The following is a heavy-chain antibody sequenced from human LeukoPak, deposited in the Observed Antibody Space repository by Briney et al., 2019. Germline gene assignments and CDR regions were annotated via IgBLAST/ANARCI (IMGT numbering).Heavy chain of an antibody. CDR2: INHSGST. D-gene: IGHD6-6*01. CDR3: ARFPYSSSSVSHWFDP. J-gene: IGHJ5*02. Sequence: PSETLSLTCAVYGGSFSVYYWSWIRQPPGKGLEWIGEINHSGSTNYNPSLKSRVTISVDTSKNQFSLKLSSVTAADTAVYYCARFPYSSSSVSHWFDPWGQGTLVTVSS. V-gene: IGHV4-34*01. CDR1: GGSFSVYY.